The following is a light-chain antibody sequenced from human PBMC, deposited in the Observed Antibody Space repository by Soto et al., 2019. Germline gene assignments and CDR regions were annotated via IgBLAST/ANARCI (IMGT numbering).Light chain of an antibody. V-gene: IGLV2-8*01. CDR1: SSDVGGYNY. CDR3: SEYAGSNNLGV. CDR2: EVS. Sequence: QPVLTQPPSASGSPGQSVTISCTGTSSDVGGYNYVSWYQQHPGKAPKLMIYEVSKRPSGVPDRFSGSKSGNTASLTVSGLQAEDEGDYCCSEYAGSNNLGVFGGGSKLTVL. J-gene: IGLJ2*01.